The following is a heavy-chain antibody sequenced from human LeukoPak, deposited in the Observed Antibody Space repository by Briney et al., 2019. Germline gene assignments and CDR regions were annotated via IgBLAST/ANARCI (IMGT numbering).Heavy chain of an antibody. CDR3: ARGEAAAGGGPFDY. Sequence: SETLSLTCAVYGGSLNGHYWSWIRQSPGKGLEWIGEGSDIGGTKFNPSLKSRVSISADTSKNQFSLKLTSMTAADTAVYYCARGEAAAGGGPFDYWGQGTLVTVSS. CDR1: GGSLNGHY. J-gene: IGHJ4*02. V-gene: IGHV4-34*01. D-gene: IGHD6-13*01. CDR2: GSDIGGT.